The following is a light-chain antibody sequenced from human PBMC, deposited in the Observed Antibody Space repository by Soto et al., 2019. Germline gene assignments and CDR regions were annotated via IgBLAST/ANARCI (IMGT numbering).Light chain of an antibody. Sequence: QSVLTQLPSASGTPGQRVTISCSGSNSNIGDNTLNWYQQLPGTAPKLLISRNDQRPSGVPDRFSGSRSGTSGSLAISGLQSEDEAEYYCAAWDERLNGFVFGTGTKVTVL. CDR1: NSNIGDNT. V-gene: IGLV1-44*01. CDR2: RND. CDR3: AAWDERLNGFV. J-gene: IGLJ1*01.